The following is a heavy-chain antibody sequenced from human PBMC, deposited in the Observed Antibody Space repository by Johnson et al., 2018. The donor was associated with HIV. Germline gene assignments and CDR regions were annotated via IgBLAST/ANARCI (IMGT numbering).Heavy chain of an antibody. CDR2: IKSKVSGGTT. CDR3: ALNSGSLGNAFDI. CDR1: GFTFTNAW. Sequence: VQLVESGGGLVEPGGSLRLSCVASGFTFTNAWMSWVRQAPGKGLEWVGRIKSKVSGGTTDYAAAVKGRFTISRDNSKNTVYLQMNSLRAEDTAVYYCALNSGSLGNAFDIWGQGTMVTVSS. V-gene: IGHV3-15*01. D-gene: IGHD3-10*01. J-gene: IGHJ3*02.